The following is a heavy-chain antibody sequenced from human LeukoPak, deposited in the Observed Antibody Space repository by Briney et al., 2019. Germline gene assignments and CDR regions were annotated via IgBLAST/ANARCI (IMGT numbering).Heavy chain of an antibody. Sequence: SETLSLTCTVSGGSISSSSHYWGWIRQPPGKGLEWIGYIYYSGSTYYNPSLKSRVTISVDTSKNQFSLKLSSVTAADTAVYYCALEVIYGSGSYAIFDYWGQGTLVTVSS. D-gene: IGHD3-10*01. V-gene: IGHV4-30-4*08. CDR2: IYYSGST. CDR1: GGSISSSSHY. CDR3: ALEVIYGSGSYAIFDY. J-gene: IGHJ4*02.